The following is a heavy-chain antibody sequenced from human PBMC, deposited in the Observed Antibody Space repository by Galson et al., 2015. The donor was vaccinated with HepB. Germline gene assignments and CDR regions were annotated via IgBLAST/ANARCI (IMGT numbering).Heavy chain of an antibody. D-gene: IGHD3-22*01. J-gene: IGHJ4*02. V-gene: IGHV3-23*01. CDR2: IRPTGGSA. CDR3: AKVGRPYDYVSSGFYDY. CDR1: GFTLSSYA. Sequence: SLRLSCAASGFTLSSYAMNWARQAPGKGLEWVSLIRPTGGSACYADSVKGRFTISRDNAKNTLYLQMNSLRSEDTAVYYCAKVGRPYDYVSSGFYDYWGQGTLVTVS.